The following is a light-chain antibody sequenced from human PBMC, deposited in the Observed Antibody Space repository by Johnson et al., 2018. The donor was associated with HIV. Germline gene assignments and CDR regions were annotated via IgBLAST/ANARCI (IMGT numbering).Light chain of an antibody. V-gene: IGLV1-51*01. Sequence: QSVLTQPPSVSAAPGQKVTISCSGSSSNIGNNYVSWYQQLPGTAPKLLIYDNNKRPSEIPDRFSGSKSGTSATLGITGHQTGDEADCYCGTWDSSLSVYVFGTGTKVTVL. CDR1: SSNIGNNY. CDR2: DNN. CDR3: GTWDSSLSVYV. J-gene: IGLJ1*01.